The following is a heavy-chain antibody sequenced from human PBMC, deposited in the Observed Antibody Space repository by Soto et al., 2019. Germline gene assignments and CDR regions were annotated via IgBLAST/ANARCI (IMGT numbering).Heavy chain of an antibody. D-gene: IGHD3-3*01. CDR2: IRSKANSYAT. J-gene: IGHJ6*03. V-gene: IGHV3-73*01. CDR1: GFTFSGSA. CDR3: TCGITIYYYYMDV. Sequence: GGSLRLSCAASGFTFSGSAMHWVRQASGKGLEWVGRIRSKANSYATAYAASVKGRFTISRDDSKNTAYLQMNSLKTEDTAVYYCTCGITIYYYYMDVWGKGTTVTVSS.